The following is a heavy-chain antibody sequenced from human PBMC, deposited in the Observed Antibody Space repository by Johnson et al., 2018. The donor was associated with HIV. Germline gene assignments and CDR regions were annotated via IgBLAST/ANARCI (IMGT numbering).Heavy chain of an antibody. CDR2: ISRSGGTI. CDR3: ARADITYSYYDSSGYYYHDAFDI. CDR1: GFTFSDYY. Sequence: QLMESGGGLVQPGGSLRLSCTASGFTFSDYYMSWIRQAPGKGLEWVSYISRSGGTIYYADSVKGRFTISRDDAKNSLYLQLNSLRAEVTAVYYCARADITYSYYDSSGYYYHDAFDIWGQGTMVTVSS. V-gene: IGHV3-11*04. J-gene: IGHJ3*02. D-gene: IGHD3-22*01.